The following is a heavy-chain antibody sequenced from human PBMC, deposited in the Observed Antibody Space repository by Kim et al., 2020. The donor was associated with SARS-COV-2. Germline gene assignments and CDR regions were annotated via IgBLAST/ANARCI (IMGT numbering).Heavy chain of an antibody. D-gene: IGHD3-22*01. Sequence: SETLFLTCAVYGGSFSGYYWSWIRQPPGKGLEWIGEINHSGSTNYNPSLKSRVTISVDTSKNQFSLKLSSVTAADTAVYYCARIPRPDDSSGSRYYFDYWGQGTLVTVSS. J-gene: IGHJ4*02. CDR3: ARIPRPDDSSGSRYYFDY. CDR2: INHSGST. CDR1: GGSFSGYY. V-gene: IGHV4-34*01.